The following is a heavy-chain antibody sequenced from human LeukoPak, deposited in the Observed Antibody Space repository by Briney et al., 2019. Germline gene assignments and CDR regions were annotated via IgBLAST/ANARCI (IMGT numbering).Heavy chain of an antibody. CDR3: ARDRTRYYYYSYMDV. D-gene: IGHD1-14*01. CDR1: GYTFTSYD. V-gene: IGHV1-8*01. J-gene: IGHJ6*03. CDR2: MNPNSGNT. Sequence: ASVKVSCKASGYTFTSYDINWVRQATGQGLEWMGWMNPNSGNTGYAQKFQGRVTMTRDTPISTAYMELSRLRSDDTAVYYCARDRTRYYYYSYMDVWGKGTAVTISS.